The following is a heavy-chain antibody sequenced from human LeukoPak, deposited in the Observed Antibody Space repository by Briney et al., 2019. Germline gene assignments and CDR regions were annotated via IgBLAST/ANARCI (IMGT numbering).Heavy chain of an antibody. D-gene: IGHD3-10*01. V-gene: IGHV4-38-2*02. CDR3: ARRGSYYGSGSYPPVSSPKPPRPYYFDY. CDR2: INHSGST. Sequence: SETLSLTCTVSGYSISSGYYWSWIRQPTGKGLDWIGEINHSGSTNYNPSLKSRVTISVDTSKNQFSLKLSSVTAADTAVYYCARRGSYYGSGSYPPVSSPKPPRPYYFDYWGQGTLVTVSS. J-gene: IGHJ4*02. CDR1: GYSISSGYY.